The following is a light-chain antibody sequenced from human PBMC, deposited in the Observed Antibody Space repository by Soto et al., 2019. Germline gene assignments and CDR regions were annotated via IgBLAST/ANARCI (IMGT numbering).Light chain of an antibody. CDR3: QQYNDWPPT. CDR2: GAS. J-gene: IGKJ1*01. Sequence: PGERATLSCRASQSVSSNLLAWYQQKPGQAPRLLIYGASTRATGIPARFSGSGSGTESTLSIGSLQSEDFAVYYCQQYNDWPPTFGQGTKVDI. V-gene: IGKV3-15*01. CDR1: QSVSSN.